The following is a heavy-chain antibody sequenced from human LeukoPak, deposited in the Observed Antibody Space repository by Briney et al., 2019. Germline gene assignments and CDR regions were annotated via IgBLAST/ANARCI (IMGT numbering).Heavy chain of an antibody. J-gene: IGHJ3*02. Sequence: SETLSLTCTASGGSFSNYFWNWIRQPAGKGLEWLGRVDTSWNTNYNPSLKSRLTMSVDTSKNQFSLKVTSVTAADTAVYYCARVCGSATGYRLCGFDIWGQGTVVTVSS. V-gene: IGHV4-4*07. CDR3: ARVCGSATGYRLCGFDI. CDR2: VDTSWNT. CDR1: GGSFSNYF. D-gene: IGHD3-9*01.